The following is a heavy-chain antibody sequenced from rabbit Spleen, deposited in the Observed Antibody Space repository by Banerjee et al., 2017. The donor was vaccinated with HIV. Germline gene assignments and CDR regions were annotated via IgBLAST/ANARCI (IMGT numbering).Heavy chain of an antibody. D-gene: IGHD8-1*01. Sequence: QSLEESGGDLVKPGASLTLTCTASDVSFSSSSYLCWVRQAPGKGLEWIACIDIGSSGFTYFATWAKGRFTISKTSSTTVTLQMTRLTAADTATYFCARDTGSSFSSYGMDLWGPGTLVTVS. J-gene: IGHJ6*01. CDR3: ARDTGSSFSSYGMDL. CDR1: DVSFSSSSY. CDR2: IDIGSSGFT. V-gene: IGHV1S40*01.